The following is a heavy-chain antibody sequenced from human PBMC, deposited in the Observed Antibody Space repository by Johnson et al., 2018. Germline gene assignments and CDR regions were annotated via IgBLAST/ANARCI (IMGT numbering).Heavy chain of an antibody. CDR2: ISYGADKE. Sequence: QVQLVESGGGVVPPGTSLRLSCAASGFDFSTYAMHWVRQAPGKGLEWLSVISYGADKENFAESVKGRFTISRDNSQNTLYLQMNSLRPEDTAIYYFVAYCHPYHCRASNWRHGTLVPVSS. V-gene: IGHV3-30-3*01. CDR1: GFDFSTYA. CDR3: VAYCHPYHCRASN. J-gene: IGHJ4*01. D-gene: IGHD1-14*01.